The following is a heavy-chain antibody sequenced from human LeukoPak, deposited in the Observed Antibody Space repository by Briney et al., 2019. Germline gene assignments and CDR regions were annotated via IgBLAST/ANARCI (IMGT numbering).Heavy chain of an antibody. D-gene: IGHD3-9*01. Sequence: PGGSLRLSCAASGFTFSSYSMNWVRQAPGKGLEWVSYISSSSSTIYYADSVKGRFTISRDNAKNSLYLQMNSLRAEDTAVYHCARTYYDIFNTYFDYWSQGTLVTVSS. CDR1: GFTFSSYS. CDR2: ISSSSSTI. V-gene: IGHV3-48*04. CDR3: ARTYYDIFNTYFDY. J-gene: IGHJ4*02.